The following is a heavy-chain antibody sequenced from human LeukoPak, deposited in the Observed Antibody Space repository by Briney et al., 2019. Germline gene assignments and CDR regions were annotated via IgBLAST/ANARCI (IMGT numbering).Heavy chain of an antibody. CDR1: GGSISSSSYY. CDR3: ARDPFEDMVRSNIYYYYGMDV. J-gene: IGHJ6*02. D-gene: IGHD3-10*01. Sequence: SETLSLTCTVSGGSISSSSYYWGWIRQPPGKGLEWIGSIYYSGSTYYNPSLKSRVTISVDTSKNQFSLKLSSVTAADTAVYYCARDPFEDMVRSNIYYYYGMDVWGQGTTVTVSS. CDR2: IYYSGST. V-gene: IGHV4-39*02.